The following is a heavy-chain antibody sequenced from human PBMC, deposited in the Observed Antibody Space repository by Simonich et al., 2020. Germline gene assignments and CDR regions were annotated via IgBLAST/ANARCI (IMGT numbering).Heavy chain of an antibody. D-gene: IGHD1-26*01. Sequence: QVQLVQSGAEVKKPGASVKVSCKASGYTFTSYDINWVRQATGQGLGGMGWMNPNSGNTGYAQKFQGRFTITRNTSISTAYMELSSLRSEDTAVYYCARTYSGSYYYFDYWGQGTLVTVSS. CDR3: ARTYSGSYYYFDY. J-gene: IGHJ4*02. CDR2: MNPNSGNT. V-gene: IGHV1-8*03. CDR1: GYTFTSYD.